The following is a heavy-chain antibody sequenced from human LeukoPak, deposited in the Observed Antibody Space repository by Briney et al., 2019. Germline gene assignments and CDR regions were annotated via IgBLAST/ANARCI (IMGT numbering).Heavy chain of an antibody. V-gene: IGHV4-39*01. Sequence: ASETLSLTCTVSGGSISSSSYYWGWIRQPPGKGLAWIGSIYYSGSTYYNPSLKSRVTISVDTSKNQFSLKLSSVTAADTAVYYCARLHSGYSYGYAPDYWGQGTLVTVSS. D-gene: IGHD5-18*01. CDR2: IYYSGST. J-gene: IGHJ4*02. CDR3: ARLHSGYSYGYAPDY. CDR1: GGSISSSSYY.